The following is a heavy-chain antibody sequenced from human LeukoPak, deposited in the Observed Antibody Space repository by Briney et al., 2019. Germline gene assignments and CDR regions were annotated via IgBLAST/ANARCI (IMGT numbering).Heavy chain of an antibody. D-gene: IGHD2-2*03. V-gene: IGHV1-2*02. CDR2: INPNSGGT. Sequence: ASVKVSCKASGYTFTGYYMHWVRQAPGQGLEWMGWINPNSGGTNYAQKFQGRVTMTRDTSISTAYMELRSLRSDDTAVYYCARAGPMAIVVVPAAKMVHFDYWGQGTLVTVSS. CDR3: ARAGPMAIVVVPAAKMVHFDY. J-gene: IGHJ4*02. CDR1: GYTFTGYY.